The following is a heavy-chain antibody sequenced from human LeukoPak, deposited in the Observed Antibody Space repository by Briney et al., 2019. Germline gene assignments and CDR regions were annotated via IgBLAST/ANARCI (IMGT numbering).Heavy chain of an antibody. CDR3: AREGGGAYDFSDY. CDR2: INAGNGNT. V-gene: IGHV1-3*01. J-gene: IGHJ4*02. D-gene: IGHD3-3*01. CDR1: GYTFTSYA. Sequence: ASVTVSCTASGYTFTSYAMHWVRQAPGQRLEWMGWINAGNGNTKYSQKFQGRVTMTRDTSTRTVYMELSSLRSEDTDVYYCAREGGGAYDFSDYGGQGTLVTVSS.